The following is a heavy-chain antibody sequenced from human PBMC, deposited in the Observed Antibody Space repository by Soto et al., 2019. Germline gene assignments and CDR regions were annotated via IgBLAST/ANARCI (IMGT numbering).Heavy chain of an antibody. V-gene: IGHV5-51*01. CDR3: ARQFHDHTGGCNYYYGLEV. D-gene: IGHD2-8*02. CDR1: GYSFNSYW. Sequence: GESLKISCEASGYSFNSYWIAWVRQMPGKGLEWMGIIYPGDSDTRYSPSFQGQVTISADKYINTAYLQWSSLKASDTATYYCARQFHDHTGGCNYYYGLEVLGLGTTVTVSS. CDR2: IYPGDSDT. J-gene: IGHJ6*02.